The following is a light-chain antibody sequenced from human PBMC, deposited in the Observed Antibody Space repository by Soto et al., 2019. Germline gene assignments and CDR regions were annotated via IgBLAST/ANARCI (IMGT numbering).Light chain of an antibody. CDR1: SSDVGNYNL. J-gene: IGLJ1*01. CDR3: CSYARGSTYV. V-gene: IGLV2-23*01. CDR2: EGS. Sequence: QSALTQPASVSGSPGQSITISCTGTSSDVGNYNLVSWYQQHPGKAPKLMIYEGSKRPSGVSNRFSGSKSDNTASLTISGLQAEDEAHHYCCSYARGSTYVFGTGTKLTVL.